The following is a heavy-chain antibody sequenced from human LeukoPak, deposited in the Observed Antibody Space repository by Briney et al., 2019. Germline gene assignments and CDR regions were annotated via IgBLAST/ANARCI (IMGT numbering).Heavy chain of an antibody. CDR3: ARDIHYYASSGYHYEGGFDP. Sequence: GGSLRLSCAASGFIVSSNYMSWVRQAPGKGLEWVSVIYSGGTTYYADSVKGRFTISRDNSKNMLYLQMNSLRAEDTAVYYCARDIHYYASSGYHYEGGFDPWGQGTLVTVSS. D-gene: IGHD3-22*01. CDR1: GFIVSSNY. CDR2: IYSGGTT. J-gene: IGHJ5*02. V-gene: IGHV3-53*01.